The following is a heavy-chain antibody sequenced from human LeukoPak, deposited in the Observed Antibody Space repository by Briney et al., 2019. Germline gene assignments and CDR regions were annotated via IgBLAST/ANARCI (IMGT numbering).Heavy chain of an antibody. V-gene: IGHV3-23*01. CDR3: AKSTSFVVVPAAILYFDY. D-gene: IGHD2-2*02. CDR1: GFTLSSYA. Sequence: PGGSLRLSCAASGFTLSSYAMSWVRQAPGKGLEWVSAISGSGGSTYYADSVKGRFTISRDSSKNTLYLQMNSLRAEDTAVYYCAKSTSFVVVPAAILYFDYWGQGTLVTVSS. J-gene: IGHJ4*02. CDR2: ISGSGGST.